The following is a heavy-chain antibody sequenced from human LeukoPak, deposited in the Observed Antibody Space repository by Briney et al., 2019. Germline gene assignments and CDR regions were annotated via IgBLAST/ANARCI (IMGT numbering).Heavy chain of an antibody. J-gene: IGHJ4*02. D-gene: IGHD2/OR15-2a*01. V-gene: IGHV4-59*01. CDR2: IYYSGST. CDR3: ARSQRRTTEFNY. Sequence: SETLSLTCTVSGGSISSYYWSWIRQPPGKGLEWIGYIYYSGSTNYNPSLKSRVTISVDTSKNQFSLKLSSVTAADTAVNYCARSQRRTTEFNYWGQGTLVTVSS. CDR1: GGSISSYY.